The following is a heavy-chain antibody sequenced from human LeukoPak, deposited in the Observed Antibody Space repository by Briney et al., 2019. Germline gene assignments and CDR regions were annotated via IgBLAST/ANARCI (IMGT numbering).Heavy chain of an antibody. D-gene: IGHD2-2*01. Sequence: PGRSLRLSCAASGFTFRSYDMHWVRQAPGKGLEWVAVISYDGSNKYYADSVKGRFTISRDNSKNTLYLQMNSLRAEDTAVYYCARDPRYCSVTSCPDAFDIWGQGTMVTVSS. CDR2: ISYDGSNK. J-gene: IGHJ3*02. CDR1: GFTFRSYD. V-gene: IGHV3-30-3*01. CDR3: ARDPRYCSVTSCPDAFDI.